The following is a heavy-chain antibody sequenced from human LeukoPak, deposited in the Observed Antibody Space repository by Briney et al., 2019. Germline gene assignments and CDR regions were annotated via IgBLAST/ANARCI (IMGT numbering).Heavy chain of an antibody. CDR3: TRDMIRGVPDYIDY. V-gene: IGHV3-30-3*01. Sequence: GGSLRLSCAATGFRFSSYDMHWVRQAPGKGLEWVAAISAEGDIQIYLDSVMGRFTISRDNSKSTLYLQMNSLRIEVTGFYYCTRDMIRGVPDYIDYWGQGTLVTVSS. CDR1: GFRFSSYD. CDR2: ISAEGDIQ. J-gene: IGHJ4*02. D-gene: IGHD3-10*01.